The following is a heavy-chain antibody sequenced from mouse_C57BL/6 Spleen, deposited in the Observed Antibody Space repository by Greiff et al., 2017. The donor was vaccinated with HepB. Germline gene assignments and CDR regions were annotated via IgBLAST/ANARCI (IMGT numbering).Heavy chain of an antibody. D-gene: IGHD2-3*01. Sequence: QVQLKESGPELVKPGASVKISCKASGYAFSSSWMNWVKQRPGKGLEWIGRIYPGDGDTNYNGKFKGKATLTADKSSSTAYMQLSSLTSEDSAVYFCAPYDGGFAYWGQGTLVTVSA. CDR1: GYAFSSSW. CDR3: APYDGGFAY. V-gene: IGHV1-82*01. J-gene: IGHJ3*01. CDR2: IYPGDGDT.